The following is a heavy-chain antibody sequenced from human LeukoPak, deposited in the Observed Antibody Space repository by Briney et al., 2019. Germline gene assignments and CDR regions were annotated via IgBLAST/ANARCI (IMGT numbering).Heavy chain of an antibody. CDR3: ARHVARIAAAGTVWWFDP. D-gene: IGHD6-13*01. J-gene: IGHJ5*02. CDR2: IYYSGST. CDR1: GGSISSYY. V-gene: IGHV4-59*08. Sequence: SETLSLTCTVSGGSISSYYWSWIRQPPGKGLEWIGYIYYSGSTNYNPSLKSRVTISVDTSKNQFSLKLSSVTAADTAVYYCARHVARIAAAGTVWWFDPWGQGALVTVSS.